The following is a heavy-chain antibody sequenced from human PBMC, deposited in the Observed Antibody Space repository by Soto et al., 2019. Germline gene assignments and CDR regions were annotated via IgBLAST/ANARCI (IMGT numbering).Heavy chain of an antibody. CDR3: ASYNGWFYRTYFDY. D-gene: IGHD6-19*01. CDR2: IDHSGST. J-gene: IGHJ4*02. CDR1: GGSFSGYY. Sequence: VQLQQWGAGLLKPSETLSLTCAVYGGSFSGYYWSWIRQPPGKGLEWIGEIDHSGSTNYNPSLKSRVTISLDTSKCQFSLKLTSVTAADTAVYYCASYNGWFYRTYFDYWGQGTLVTVSS. V-gene: IGHV4-34*01.